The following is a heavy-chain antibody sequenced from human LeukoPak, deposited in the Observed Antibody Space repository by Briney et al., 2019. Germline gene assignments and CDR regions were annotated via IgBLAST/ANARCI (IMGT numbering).Heavy chain of an antibody. CDR3: AELGITMIGPFDL. CDR1: GFTFSSYE. V-gene: IGHV3-48*03. J-gene: IGHJ2*01. CDR2: ISSSSSTI. D-gene: IGHD3-22*01. Sequence: PGGSLRLSCAASGFTFSSYEMNWVRQAPGKGLEWVSYISSSSSTIYYADSVKGRFTISRDNAKNSLYLQMNSLRAEDTAVYYCAELGITMIGPFDLWGRGTLVTVSS.